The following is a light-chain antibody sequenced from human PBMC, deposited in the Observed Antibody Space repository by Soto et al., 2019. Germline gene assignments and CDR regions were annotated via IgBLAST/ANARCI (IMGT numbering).Light chain of an antibody. CDR2: GAS. J-gene: IGKJ1*01. CDR1: QSVSSN. CDR3: KQYNNWPPT. Sequence: EIVMTQSPATLSVSPGERATFSCRASQSVSSNLAWYQQKPGQAPRLLIYGASTRATGIPARFSGSGSGTEFTLTVRSLQSEDFAVYYCKQYNNWPPTFGQGTKVDIK. V-gene: IGKV3-15*01.